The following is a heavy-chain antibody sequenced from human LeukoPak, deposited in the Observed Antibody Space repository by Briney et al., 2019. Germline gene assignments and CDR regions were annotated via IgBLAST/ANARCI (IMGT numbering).Heavy chain of an antibody. J-gene: IGHJ4*02. CDR3: AKAGVDYGVDFDY. CDR2: ISGSGGTT. Sequence: GGSLRLSCAASGFTFSSYAMRWVRQAPGKGLGWVSDISGSGGTTYYADSVKGRFTTSRDNSKNTLYMQMNSLRAEDTAVYYCAKAGVDYGVDFDYWGQGTLVTVSS. CDR1: GFTFSSYA. V-gene: IGHV3-23*01. D-gene: IGHD4-17*01.